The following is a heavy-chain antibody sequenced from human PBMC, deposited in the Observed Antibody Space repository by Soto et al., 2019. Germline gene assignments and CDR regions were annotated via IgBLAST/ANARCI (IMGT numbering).Heavy chain of an antibody. V-gene: IGHV3-30-3*01. Sequence: QVQLLESGGGVVQPGRSLRLSCAASGFTFSSYAMHWVRQAPGKGLEWVAVISYDGSNKYYADSVKGRFTISRDNSKNTMYLQMNSLRAEDTAVYYCARDRWRSSGYDFPGYFDYWGQGTLVTVSS. J-gene: IGHJ4*02. CDR3: ARDRWRSSGYDFPGYFDY. D-gene: IGHD5-12*01. CDR1: GFTFSSYA. CDR2: ISYDGSNK.